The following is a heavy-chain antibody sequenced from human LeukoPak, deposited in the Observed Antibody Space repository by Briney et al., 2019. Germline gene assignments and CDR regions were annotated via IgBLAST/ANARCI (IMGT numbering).Heavy chain of an antibody. CDR1: GFTFSSYA. D-gene: IGHD6-13*01. CDR3: AIVWGGLRSSWLADYYYYMDV. V-gene: IGHV3-64*01. CDR2: ISSNGGST. J-gene: IGHJ6*03. Sequence: GGSLRLSCAASGFTFSSYAMHWVRQAPGKGLEYVSAISSNGGSTYYANSVKGRFTISRDNSKNTLYLQMGRLRADDMAVYYCAIVWGGLRSSWLADYYYYMDVWGKGTTVTVSS.